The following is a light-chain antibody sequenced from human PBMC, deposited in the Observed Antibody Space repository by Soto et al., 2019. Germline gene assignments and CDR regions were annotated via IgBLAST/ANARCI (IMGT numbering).Light chain of an antibody. V-gene: IGKV4-1*01. Sequence: DIVMTQSPDSLAVSLGERATINCKSSQSVLYSSNNKNYLAWYQQKPGQPPKVLIYWASTRESGVPDRFSGSGSGTDFTLTISSLQTEDVAVYYCLQYYHTPFTFGPGTKVHIK. J-gene: IGKJ3*01. CDR1: QSVLYSSNNKNY. CDR3: LQYYHTPFT. CDR2: WAS.